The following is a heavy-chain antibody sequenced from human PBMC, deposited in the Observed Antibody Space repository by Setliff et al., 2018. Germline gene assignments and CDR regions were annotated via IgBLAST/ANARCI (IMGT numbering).Heavy chain of an antibody. D-gene: IGHD3-10*01. CDR2: ICYSGST. CDR3: ARVSSYGSGSYYYYYYGMDV. CDR1: GGSISSTTYY. J-gene: IGHJ6*02. Sequence: PSETLSLTCSVSGGSISSTTYYWGWNRQPPGKGLEWIGSICYSGSTYYKPSLKSRVTISVDTSKNQFSLKLSSVTAADTAVYYCARVSSYGSGSYYYYYYGMDVWGQGTTVTVSS. V-gene: IGHV4-39*07.